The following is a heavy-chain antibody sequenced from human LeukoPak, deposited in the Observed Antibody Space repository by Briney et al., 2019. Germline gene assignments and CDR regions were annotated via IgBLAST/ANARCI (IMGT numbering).Heavy chain of an antibody. CDR3: ARGNSIVVFDY. J-gene: IGHJ4*02. Sequence: SKTLSLTCAVYGGSFSGYYWSWIRQPPGKGLEWIGEINHSGSTNYNPSLKSRVTISVDTSKNQFSLKLSSVTAADTAVYYCARGNSIVVFDYWGQGTLVTVSS. CDR2: INHSGST. CDR1: GGSFSGYY. D-gene: IGHD3-22*01. V-gene: IGHV4-34*01.